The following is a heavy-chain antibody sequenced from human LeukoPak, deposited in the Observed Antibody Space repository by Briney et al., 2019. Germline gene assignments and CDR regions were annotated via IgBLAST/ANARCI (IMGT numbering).Heavy chain of an antibody. D-gene: IGHD4-17*01. J-gene: IGHJ4*02. CDR2: ISSSSTI. V-gene: IGHV3-48*01. CDR3: ARDTTVSPWSLDY. CDR1: GFTFSSYS. Sequence: PGGSLRLSCAASGFTFSSYSMNWVRQAPGKGLEWVSYISSSSTIYYADSVKGRFTISRDNAKNSLYLQMNSLRAEDTAVYYCARDTTVSPWSLDYWGQGTLVTVSS.